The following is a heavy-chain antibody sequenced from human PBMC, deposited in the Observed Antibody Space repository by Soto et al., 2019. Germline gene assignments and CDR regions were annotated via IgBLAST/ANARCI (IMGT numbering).Heavy chain of an antibody. CDR1: GGTFSTYA. V-gene: IGHV1-69*01. CDR2: IIPLCGTA. CDR3: ASPKGTYSSGYYDFDF. D-gene: IGHD6-19*01. Sequence: QVQLEQSGAEVKQPGSSVRVSCKTSGGTFSTYAINWVRQAPGQGLEWMGAIIPLCGTADYSQKFQGRVTRTADEPTSTAYMELSSLTSDDTAVYFCASPKGTYSSGYYDFDFWGQGTLVTVSS. J-gene: IGHJ4*02.